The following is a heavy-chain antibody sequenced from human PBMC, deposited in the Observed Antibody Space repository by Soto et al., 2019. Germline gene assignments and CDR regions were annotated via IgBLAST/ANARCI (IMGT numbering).Heavy chain of an antibody. V-gene: IGHV3-30-3*01. CDR1: GFTFSSYA. CDR2: ISYDGSIK. Sequence: PGGSLRLSCVASGFTFSSYALHWVRQAPGKGLEWVAVISYDGSIKYYADSVKGRFTISRDNSKNTLYLQMNSLRTEDTAVYYCATGGYYFDYWGQGTLVTVSS. D-gene: IGHD3-10*01. J-gene: IGHJ4*02. CDR3: ATGGYYFDY.